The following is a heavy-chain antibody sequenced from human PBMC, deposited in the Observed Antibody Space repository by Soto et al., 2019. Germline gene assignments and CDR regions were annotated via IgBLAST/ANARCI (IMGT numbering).Heavy chain of an antibody. CDR3: ARSVLVPAAILGYYYYGMDV. Sequence: ASVKVSCKASGYTFTSYGISWVRQAPGQGQEWMGWISAYNGNTNYAQKLQGRVTMTTDTSTSTAYMELRSLRSDDTAVYYCARSVLVPAAILGYYYYGMDVWGQGATVTVS. J-gene: IGHJ6*02. V-gene: IGHV1-18*01. CDR1: GYTFTSYG. D-gene: IGHD2-2*01. CDR2: ISAYNGNT.